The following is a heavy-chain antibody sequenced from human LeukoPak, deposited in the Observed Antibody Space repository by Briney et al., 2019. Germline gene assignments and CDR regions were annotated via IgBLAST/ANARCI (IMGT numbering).Heavy chain of an antibody. J-gene: IGHJ3*02. V-gene: IGHV3-74*01. CDR2: INSDGSST. CDR1: GFTFSSYW. D-gene: IGHD6-13*01. Sequence: PGGSLRLSCAASGFTFSSYWMHWVRQAPGKGLVRVSRINSDGSSTSYADSVKGRFTISRDNAKNTLYLQMNGLRAEDAAVYYCAREYSSSYGDAFDIWGQGTMVTVSS. CDR3: AREYSSSYGDAFDI.